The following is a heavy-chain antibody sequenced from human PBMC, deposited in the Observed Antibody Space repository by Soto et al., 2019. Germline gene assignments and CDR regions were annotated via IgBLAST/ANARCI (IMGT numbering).Heavy chain of an antibody. J-gene: IGHJ4*02. CDR1: GFTFRTYD. CDR2: MSYDGSNK. Sequence: QVQLVESGGGVVQPGRSLRLSCAASGFTFRTYDMHWVRQAPGMGLEWVAVMSYDGSNKYYADSVKGRFAISRDNSKNTLYLQMNSLRAEDTAVYYCATEISLPDYWGQGTLVTVSS. V-gene: IGHV3-30*03. CDR3: ATEISLPDY.